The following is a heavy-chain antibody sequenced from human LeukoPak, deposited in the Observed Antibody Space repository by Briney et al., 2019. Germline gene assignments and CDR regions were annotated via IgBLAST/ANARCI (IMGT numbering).Heavy chain of an antibody. D-gene: IGHD3-22*01. J-gene: IGHJ6*03. Sequence: SETLSLTCTVSGGSISSSSYYWGWIRQPPGKGLEWMGSIYYTGSSHYNPSLKSRATISVDTSKNQFSLKLSSVTAADTAVYYCTRAASSGPLFTYHMGVWGKGTTVTVSS. CDR1: GGSISSSSYY. V-gene: IGHV4-39*07. CDR3: TRAASSGPLFTYHMGV. CDR2: IYYTGSS.